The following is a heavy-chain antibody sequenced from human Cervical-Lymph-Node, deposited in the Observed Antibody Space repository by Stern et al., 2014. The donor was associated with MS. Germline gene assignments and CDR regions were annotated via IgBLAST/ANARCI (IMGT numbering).Heavy chain of an antibody. CDR2: ISGNSAAI. CDR3: ASHRDYHGMDV. CDR1: GFTFSSKT. Sequence: EVQLVESGGGLVQPGGSLRLSCAASGFTFSSKTMNWVRQAPGKGLEWVSYISGNSAAIYYANSVKGRFTVSRDNVKNSLYLQMDSLTDEDTAVYYCASHRDYHGMDVWGQGTTVTVS. V-gene: IGHV3-48*02. J-gene: IGHJ6*02.